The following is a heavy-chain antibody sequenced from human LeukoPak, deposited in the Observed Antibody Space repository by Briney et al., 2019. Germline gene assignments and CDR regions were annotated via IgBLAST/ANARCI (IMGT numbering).Heavy chain of an antibody. CDR3: ARGPWSYEVPAFDI. CDR2: INHSGST. J-gene: IGHJ3*02. CDR1: GGSFSGYY. Sequence: SSETLSLTCAVYGGSFSGYYWSWIRQPPGKGLEWIGEINHSGSTNYNPSLKSRITISVDTSKNQYSLKLSSVTAADTAVYYCARGPWSYEVPAFDIWGQGTMVTVSS. V-gene: IGHV4-34*01. D-gene: IGHD3-3*01.